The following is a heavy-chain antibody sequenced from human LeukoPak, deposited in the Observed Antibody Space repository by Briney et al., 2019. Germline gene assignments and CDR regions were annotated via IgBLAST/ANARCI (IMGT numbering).Heavy chain of an antibody. D-gene: IGHD6-19*01. Sequence: SETLSLTCTVSGGSISSYYWSWIRQPPGKGLEWIGYIYYSGSTNYNPSLKSRVTISVDTSKNQFSLKLSSVTAADTAVYYCARASYSSGWYQGFYFDYWGQGTLVTVSS. CDR3: ARASYSSGWYQGFYFDY. J-gene: IGHJ4*02. CDR1: GGSISSYY. V-gene: IGHV4-59*01. CDR2: IYYSGST.